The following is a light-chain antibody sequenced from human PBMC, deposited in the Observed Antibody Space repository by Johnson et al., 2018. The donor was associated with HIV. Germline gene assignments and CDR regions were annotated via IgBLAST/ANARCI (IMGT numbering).Light chain of an antibody. CDR1: SSNIGNNY. Sequence: QSVLTQPPSVSAAPGQKVNISCSGSSSNIGNNYVSWYQQLPGTAPKVLIYDNHKRPSGIPDRVSGSKSGTSATLGITGLQTGDEADYYCGTWDSNLSVGNVFGTGTKVTVL. CDR2: DNH. V-gene: IGLV1-51*01. J-gene: IGLJ1*01. CDR3: GTWDSNLSVGNV.